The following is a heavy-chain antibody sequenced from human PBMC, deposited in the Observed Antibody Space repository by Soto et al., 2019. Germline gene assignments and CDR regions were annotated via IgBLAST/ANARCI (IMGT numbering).Heavy chain of an antibody. D-gene: IGHD2-2*01. CDR1: GYDFSSYW. J-gene: IGHJ5*02. Sequence: GESLKISCQGSGYDFSSYWIAWVRQMPGKDLEWMGIIYPGDSDTRYSPSFQGQVTISVDKSITTAYLQWSSLKASDTAMYYCARGYCTTTICDPWFDPWGQGTLVTVSS. CDR2: IYPGDSDT. V-gene: IGHV5-51*01. CDR3: ARGYCTTTICDPWFDP.